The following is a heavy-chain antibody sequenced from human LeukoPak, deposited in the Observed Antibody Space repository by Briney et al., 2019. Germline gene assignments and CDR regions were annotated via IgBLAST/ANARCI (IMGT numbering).Heavy chain of an antibody. J-gene: IGHJ3*02. D-gene: IGHD6-6*01. Sequence: GASVQVSCKASGYTFSGQYIHWVRQSPGKGLEWMGWINHNSGDTDYAQKFQGRVTMTRDTSISTAYIELSSLRSDDTAVYYCASYSTSSGDAFDIWGQGTMVTVSS. CDR2: INHNSGDT. V-gene: IGHV1-2*02. CDR3: ASYSTSSGDAFDI. CDR1: GYTFSGQY.